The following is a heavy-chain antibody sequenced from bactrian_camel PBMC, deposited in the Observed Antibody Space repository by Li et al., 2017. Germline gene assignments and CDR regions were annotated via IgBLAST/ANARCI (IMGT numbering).Heavy chain of an antibody. J-gene: IGHJ4*01. D-gene: IGHD3*01. CDR1: GFTFSRYY. Sequence: HVQLVESGGGLVQPGGSMRLSCAASGFTFSRYYMSWVRQAPGKGLEWVSSIDTPGSNGDVVSYLKGRFSISRDDAKNTLSLQLNSLKTEDTAMYYCAKAPYDGYWALDYWGQGTQVTV. CDR3: AKAPYDGYWALDY. CDR2: IDTPGSNG. V-gene: IGHV3-2*01.